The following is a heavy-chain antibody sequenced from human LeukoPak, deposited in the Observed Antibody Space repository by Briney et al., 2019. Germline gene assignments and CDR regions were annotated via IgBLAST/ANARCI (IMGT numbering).Heavy chain of an antibody. J-gene: IGHJ4*02. CDR1: GYTFTSYY. CDR2: INPSGGSA. Sequence: ASVNVSFTASGYTFTSYYMHWGRQAPGQGLELMGIINPSGGSASYTQKFQGRVTMTRDTSTSTVYMELSSLRSEDTAVYYCARAWSTIVVVPTGYWGQGTLVTVSS. V-gene: IGHV1-46*01. D-gene: IGHD3-22*01. CDR3: ARAWSTIVVVPTGY.